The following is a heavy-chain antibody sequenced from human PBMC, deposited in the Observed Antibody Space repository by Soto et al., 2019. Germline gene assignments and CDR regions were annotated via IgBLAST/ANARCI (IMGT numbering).Heavy chain of an antibody. Sequence: QVQLVQSGAEVKKPGASVKVSCKASGYTFTSYYMHWVRQAPGQGLEWMGIINPSGGSTSYAQKFQGRVTMTRDTSTSTVYMELSSLRSEDTAVYYCTIGRDGYNNQWRIDYWGQGTLVTVSS. D-gene: IGHD4-4*01. J-gene: IGHJ4*02. CDR1: GYTFTSYY. CDR2: INPSGGST. CDR3: TIGRDGYNNQWRIDY. V-gene: IGHV1-46*03.